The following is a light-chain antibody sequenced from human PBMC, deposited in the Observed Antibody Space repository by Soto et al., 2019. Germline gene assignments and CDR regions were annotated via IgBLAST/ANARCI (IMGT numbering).Light chain of an antibody. CDR3: QQYYNRPIT. CDR1: QDISNH. Sequence: DIQMTQSPSSLSASVGDRVTITCQASQDISNHLNWYQQKPGKAPKLLIYDASNLETGVPSRFSGSGSGTDFTFTISSLQPEDFATYSCQQYYNRPITFGQGTRLETK. V-gene: IGKV1-33*01. J-gene: IGKJ5*01. CDR2: DAS.